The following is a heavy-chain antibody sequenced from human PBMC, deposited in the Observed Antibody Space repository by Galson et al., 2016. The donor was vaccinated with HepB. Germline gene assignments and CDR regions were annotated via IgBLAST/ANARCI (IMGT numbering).Heavy chain of an antibody. CDR1: GGSFSDYY. CDR3: ATLYGSGSYNSREFDH. V-gene: IGHV4-34*01. CDR2: INHSGIT. J-gene: IGHJ4*02. Sequence: SETLSLTCGVNGGSFSDYYWSWIRQAPGKGLEWIGEINHSGITNYNPSLKSRVTISVDTAKNQFSLKLNSVTDADTAVYYCATLYGSGSYNSREFDHWGQGTLVTVS. D-gene: IGHD3-10*01.